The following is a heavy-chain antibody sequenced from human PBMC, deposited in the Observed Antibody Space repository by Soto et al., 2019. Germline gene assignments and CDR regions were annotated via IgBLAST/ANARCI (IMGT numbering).Heavy chain of an antibody. V-gene: IGHV1-58*01. CDR3: AHRPSIFGAVGTDDY. CDR1: GFTFTSSA. Sequence: QMQLVQSGPEVKKPGTSVKVSCEASGFTFTSSAVQWVRQARGQRLEWIGWIVVGSGNTNYAQKFQERVTITRDMSTSTAYMELSSLRSEDTAVYYCAHRPSIFGAVGTDDYWGQGTLVTVSS. D-gene: IGHD3-3*01. CDR2: IVVGSGNT. J-gene: IGHJ4*02.